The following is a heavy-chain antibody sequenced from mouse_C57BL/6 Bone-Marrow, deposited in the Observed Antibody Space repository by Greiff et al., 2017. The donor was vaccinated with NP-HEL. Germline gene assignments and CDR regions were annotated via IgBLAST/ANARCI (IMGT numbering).Heavy chain of an antibody. CDR1: GYTFTSYW. CDR2: IDPSDSET. CDR3: ARVGNYDAMDY. J-gene: IGHJ4*01. D-gene: IGHD2-1*01. V-gene: IGHV1-52*01. Sequence: VQLQQPGAELVRPGSSVKLSCKASGYTFTSYWMHWVKQRPIQGLEWIGNIDPSDSETHYNQKFKDKATLTVDKSSSTAYIQLSSLTSEDSAVYYCARVGNYDAMDYWGQGTSVTVSS.